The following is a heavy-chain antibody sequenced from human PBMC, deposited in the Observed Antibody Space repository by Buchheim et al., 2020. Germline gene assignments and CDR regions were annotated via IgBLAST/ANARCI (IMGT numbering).Heavy chain of an antibody. J-gene: IGHJ4*02. D-gene: IGHD3-22*01. CDR1: GFTFSSYA. CDR2: IGSGGSTT. CDR3: AKGGYYDSSGYYDYFDY. Sequence: EVQLLESGGGLVQPGGSLRLSCVASGFTFSSYAMSWVRQASGKGLEWVSSIGSGGSTTYYAASVKGRFTISRDNSKNTVYLQMNSLRAEDTAVYYCAKGGYYDSSGYYDYFDYWGQGTL. V-gene: IGHV3-23*01.